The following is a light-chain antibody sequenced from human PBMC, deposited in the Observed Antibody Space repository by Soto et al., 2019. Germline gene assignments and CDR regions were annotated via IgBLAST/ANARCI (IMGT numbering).Light chain of an antibody. CDR1: SGSIASNY. Sequence: NFMLTQPHSVSESPGKTVTISCTGRSGSIASNYVQWFQQRPGSAPTTVIYEDNQRPSGVPDRFSGSIDSSSNSASLTISGLRTEDEADYYCQSYDARNVVFGGGTKLTVL. CDR2: EDN. V-gene: IGLV6-57*02. J-gene: IGLJ2*01. CDR3: QSYDARNVV.